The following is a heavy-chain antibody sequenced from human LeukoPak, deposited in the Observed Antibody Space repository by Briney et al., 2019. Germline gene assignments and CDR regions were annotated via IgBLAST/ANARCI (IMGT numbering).Heavy chain of an antibody. CDR1: GFTFSTNS. V-gene: IGHV3-21*01. J-gene: IGHJ4*02. CDR3: ARDCSGGSCYFDY. CDR2: ISSSSSYM. D-gene: IGHD2-15*01. Sequence: GGSLRLSCAASGFTFSTNSMNWVRQAPGRGLEWVSSISSSSSYMFYADSVKGRFTISRDNAKKSLYLQMNSLRAEDTAVYYCARDCSGGSCYFDYWGQGTLVTVSS.